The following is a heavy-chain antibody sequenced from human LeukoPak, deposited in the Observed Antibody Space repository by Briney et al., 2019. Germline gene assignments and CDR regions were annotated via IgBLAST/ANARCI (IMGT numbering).Heavy chain of an antibody. J-gene: IGHJ5*02. CDR3: ARDHVVVPAAIPAVGWFDP. CDR2: ISSSSSYI. CDR1: GFTFSSYS. D-gene: IGHD2-2*02. Sequence: PGGSLRLSCAASGFTFSSYSMNWVRQAPGKGLEWVSSISSSSSYIYYADSVKGRFTISRDNAKNSLYLQMNSLRAEDTAVYYCARDHVVVPAAIPAVGWFDPWGQGTLVTVSS. V-gene: IGHV3-21*01.